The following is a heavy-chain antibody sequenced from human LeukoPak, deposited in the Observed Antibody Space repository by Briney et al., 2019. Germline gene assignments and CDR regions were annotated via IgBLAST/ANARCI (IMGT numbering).Heavy chain of an antibody. CDR3: AREGSPTVTGVPFQH. D-gene: IGHD4-17*01. V-gene: IGHV4-59*01. Sequence: SETLSLTCTVSGGSISSYYWSWIRQPPGKGLEWTGYIYYSGSTNYNPSLKSRVTISVDTSKNQFSLKLSSVTAADTAVYYCAREGSPTVTGVPFQHWGQGTLVTVSS. CDR1: GGSISSYY. CDR2: IYYSGST. J-gene: IGHJ1*01.